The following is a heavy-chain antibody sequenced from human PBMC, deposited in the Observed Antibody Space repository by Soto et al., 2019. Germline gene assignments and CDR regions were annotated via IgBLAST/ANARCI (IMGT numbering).Heavy chain of an antibody. CDR1: GFTSFG. V-gene: IGHV3-23*01. D-gene: IGHD1-26*01. CDR2: IGASGAGT. CDR3: ALRKTGSYFDY. Sequence: GGSLRLSCAASGFTSFGMHWVRQAPGKGLEWVSAIGASGAGTYYAEYVKGRFTISRDNSKNTLYLQMNSLRAEDTAVYYCALRKTGSYFDYWGQGTLVTVSS. J-gene: IGHJ4*02.